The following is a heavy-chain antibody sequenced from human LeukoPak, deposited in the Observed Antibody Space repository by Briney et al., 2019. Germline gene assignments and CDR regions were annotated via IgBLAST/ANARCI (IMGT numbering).Heavy chain of an antibody. CDR3: ARDGRILPQYYFDY. CDR1: GFTFSSYA. J-gene: IGHJ4*02. V-gene: IGHV3-30-3*01. CDR2: ISYDGSNK. D-gene: IGHD2-15*01. Sequence: PGGSPRLSCAASGFTFSSYAMHWVRQAPGKGLEWVAVISYDGSNKYYADSVKGRFTISRDNSKNTLYLQMNSLRAEDTAVYYCARDGRILPQYYFDYWGQGTLVTVSS.